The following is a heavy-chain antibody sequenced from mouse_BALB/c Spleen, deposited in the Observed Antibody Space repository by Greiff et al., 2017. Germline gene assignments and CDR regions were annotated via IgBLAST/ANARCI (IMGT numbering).Heavy chain of an antibody. CDR3: ARREWLLRGRCFDY. D-gene: IGHD2-3*01. V-gene: IGHV1-7*01. J-gene: IGHJ2*01. CDR1: GYTFTSYW. Sequence: QVQLQQSGAELAKPGASVKMSCKASGYTFTSYWMHWVKQRPGQGLEWIGYINPSTGYTEYNQKFKDKATLTADKSSSTAYMQLSSLTSEDSAVYYCARREWLLRGRCFDYWGQGTTLTVSS. CDR2: INPSTGYT.